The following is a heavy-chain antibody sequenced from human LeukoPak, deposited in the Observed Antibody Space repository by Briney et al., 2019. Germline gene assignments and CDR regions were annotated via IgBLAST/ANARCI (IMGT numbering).Heavy chain of an antibody. CDR3: ARLPPPSARWPGDETKRNYYYYGMDV. V-gene: IGHV4-39*07. CDR2: INHSGST. D-gene: IGHD3-10*01. Sequence: SETLSLTCTVSGGSISSGDYYWSWIRQHPGKGLEWIGEINHSGSTNYNPSLKSRVTISVDTSKNQFSLKLSSVTAADTAVYYCARLPPPSARWPGDETKRNYYYYGMDVWGQGTTVTVSS. CDR1: GGSISSGDYY. J-gene: IGHJ6*02.